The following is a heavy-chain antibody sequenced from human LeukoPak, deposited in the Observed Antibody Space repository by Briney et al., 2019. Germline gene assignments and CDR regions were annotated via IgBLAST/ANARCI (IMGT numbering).Heavy chain of an antibody. CDR3: AREKGSSGWYRVY. CDR2: IYYSGST. J-gene: IGHJ4*02. Sequence: PSETLSLTCTVSGGSISSYYWSWIRQPPGKGLEWIGYIYYSGSTNYNPSLKSRVTISVDTSKNQFSLKLSSVTAADTAVYYCAREKGSSGWYRVYWGQGTLVTVSS. D-gene: IGHD6-19*01. CDR1: GGSISSYY. V-gene: IGHV4-59*12.